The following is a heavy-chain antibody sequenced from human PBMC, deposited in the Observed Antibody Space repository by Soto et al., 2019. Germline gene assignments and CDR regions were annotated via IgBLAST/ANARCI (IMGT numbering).Heavy chain of an antibody. CDR3: ARAWGFSSGWYGSFSY. D-gene: IGHD6-19*01. Sequence: PSQTLSLTCAISGDSVSCNRAAWNWIRQSPSRGLEWLGRTYYRSKWYNDYAVSVKSRITINPDTSKNQFSLQLNSVTPEDTAVYYCARAWGFSSGWYGSFSYWGQGTLVTVSS. V-gene: IGHV6-1*01. J-gene: IGHJ4*02. CDR1: GDSVSCNRAA. CDR2: TYYRSKWYN.